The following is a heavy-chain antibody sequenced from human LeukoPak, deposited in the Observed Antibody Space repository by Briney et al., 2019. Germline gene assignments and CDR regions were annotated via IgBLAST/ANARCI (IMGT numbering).Heavy chain of an antibody. CDR2: IYYSGCT. CDR3: ARAIRGVIHHFGY. J-gene: IGHJ4*02. V-gene: IGHV4-31*03. D-gene: IGHD3-10*01. Sequence: SETLSLTCTVSGGSISSGGYYWSWIRQHPGKGLEWIGYIYYSGCTYYNPSLKSRVTISVDTSKNQFSLKLSSVTAADTAVYYCARAIRGVIHHFGYWAREPRSPSPQ. CDR1: GGSISSGGYY.